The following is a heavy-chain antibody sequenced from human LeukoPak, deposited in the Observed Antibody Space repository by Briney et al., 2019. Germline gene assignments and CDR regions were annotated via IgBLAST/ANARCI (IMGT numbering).Heavy chain of an antibody. J-gene: IGHJ6*04. CDR2: IWYDGSNK. Sequence: PGRSLRLSCAASGFTFSSYGMHWVRQAPGKGRDGVAVIWYDGSNKYYADSVKGPFTISRDNSKNTLYLQMNSLRAGDTAVYYCARGLDSSNGMDVWGKGTTVTVSS. CDR1: GFTFSSYG. V-gene: IGHV3-33*01. CDR3: ARGLDSSNGMDV. D-gene: IGHD2-2*03.